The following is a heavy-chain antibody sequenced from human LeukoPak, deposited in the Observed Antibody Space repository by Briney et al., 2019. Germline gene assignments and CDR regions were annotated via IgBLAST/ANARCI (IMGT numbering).Heavy chain of an antibody. V-gene: IGHV4-39*07. D-gene: IGHD3-3*01. J-gene: IGHJ3*02. Sequence: SETLSLTCTVSGGTISSSSYCWGWIRQPPGKGLEWIGSIYYSGSTYYNPSLKSRVTISVDTSKNQFSLKLSSVTAADTAVYYCAAPAGWRPYDDAFDIWGQGTMVTVSS. CDR1: GGTISSSSYC. CDR2: IYYSGST. CDR3: AAPAGWRPYDDAFDI.